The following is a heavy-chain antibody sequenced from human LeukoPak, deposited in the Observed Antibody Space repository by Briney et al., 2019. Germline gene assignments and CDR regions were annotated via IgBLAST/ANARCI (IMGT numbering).Heavy chain of an antibody. Sequence: PSETLSLTCAVYGGSFSGYYWSWIRQPPGKGREWIGEINHSGTTNYNPSLKSRVTISVDTSKNQFSLKLSSVTAADTAVYYCSRERVLRYWGQGTLVTVSS. V-gene: IGHV4-34*01. J-gene: IGHJ4*02. CDR2: INHSGTT. CDR1: GGSFSGYY. CDR3: SRERVLRY.